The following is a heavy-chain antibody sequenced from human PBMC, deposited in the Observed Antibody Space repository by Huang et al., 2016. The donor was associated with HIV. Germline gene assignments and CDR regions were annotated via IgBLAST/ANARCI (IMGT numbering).Heavy chain of an antibody. CDR3: ARDGADMYFDL. V-gene: IGHV1-69*01. CDR1: GGPFSKKS. J-gene: IGHJ2*01. CDR2: IVLSFGTP. D-gene: IGHD2-15*01. Sequence: QVHLVQSGAEVKKPGSSGRVSCKASGGPFSKKSITWVRLCPGPGPEGSGGIVLSFGTPHTAPRFQGRVTISADESTSTAYMELSSLTTDDTAVYYCARDGADMYFDLWGRGTLVTVSA.